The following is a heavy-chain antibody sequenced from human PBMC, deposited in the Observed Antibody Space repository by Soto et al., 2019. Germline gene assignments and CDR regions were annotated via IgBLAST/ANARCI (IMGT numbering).Heavy chain of an antibody. D-gene: IGHD3-22*01. CDR3: ARATPSKTTYYYDSSGSYAFDI. CDR1: DGSISSGGYS. J-gene: IGHJ3*02. Sequence: PLETLSLTCAVSDGSISSGGYSWSWIRQPPGKGLEWIGYIYHSGSTYYNPSLKSRVTISVDRSKNQFSLKLSSVTAADTAVYYCARATPSKTTYYYDSSGSYAFDIWGQGTMVTVSS. CDR2: IYHSGST. V-gene: IGHV4-30-2*01.